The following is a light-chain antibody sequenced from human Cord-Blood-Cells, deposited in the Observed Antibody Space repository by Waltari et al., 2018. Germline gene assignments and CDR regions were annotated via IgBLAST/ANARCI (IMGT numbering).Light chain of an antibody. CDR1: RRGVGGYNY. Sequence: QSALPQPDSVSGSPGQSITISCTGTRRGVGGYNYVSWYQQHPGKAPKPMIYHGSNRPSGVSNRFSGSKSGNTASLTISGLQAEDEADYYCSSYTSSSPVVFGGGTKLTVL. V-gene: IGLV2-14*01. CDR2: HGS. CDR3: SSYTSSSPVV. J-gene: IGLJ2*01.